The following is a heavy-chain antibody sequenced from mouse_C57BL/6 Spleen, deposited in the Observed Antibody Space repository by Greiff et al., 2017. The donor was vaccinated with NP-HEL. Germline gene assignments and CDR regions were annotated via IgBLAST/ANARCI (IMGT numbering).Heavy chain of an antibody. Sequence: QVQLQQSGAELVRPGTSVKVSCKASGYAFTNYLIEWVKQRPGQGLEWIGVINPGSGGTNYNEKFKGKATLTADKSSSTAYMQLSSLTSEDSAVSFCARSGGFAYWGQGTLVTVSA. J-gene: IGHJ3*01. D-gene: IGHD3-1*01. CDR2: INPGSGGT. V-gene: IGHV1-54*01. CDR3: ARSGGFAY. CDR1: GYAFTNYL.